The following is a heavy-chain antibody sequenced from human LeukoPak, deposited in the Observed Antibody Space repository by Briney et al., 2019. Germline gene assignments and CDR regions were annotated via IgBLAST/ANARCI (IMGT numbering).Heavy chain of an antibody. Sequence: PGGSLRLSCAASGFTVNNNYMTWVRQAPGKGLVWVSRINSDGSSTSYADSVKGRFTISRDNAKNTLYLQMNSLRAEDTAVYYCARGSGPIVVVPAANDYWGQGTLVTVSS. CDR3: ARGSGPIVVVPAANDY. J-gene: IGHJ4*02. D-gene: IGHD2-2*01. CDR2: INSDGSST. CDR1: GFTVNNNY. V-gene: IGHV3-74*01.